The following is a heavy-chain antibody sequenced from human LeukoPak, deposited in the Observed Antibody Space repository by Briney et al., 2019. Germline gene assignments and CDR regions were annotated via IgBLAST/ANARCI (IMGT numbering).Heavy chain of an antibody. Sequence: SCKASGFTFSSYAMHWVRQAPGKGLEWVAVISYDGSNKYYADSVKGRFTISRDNSKNTLYLQMNSLRAEDTAVYYCAKSVVNPYYYGMDVWGQGTTVTVSS. CDR1: GFTFSSYA. CDR2: ISYDGSNK. CDR3: AKSVVNPYYYGMDV. V-gene: IGHV3-30-3*02. D-gene: IGHD4-23*01. J-gene: IGHJ6*02.